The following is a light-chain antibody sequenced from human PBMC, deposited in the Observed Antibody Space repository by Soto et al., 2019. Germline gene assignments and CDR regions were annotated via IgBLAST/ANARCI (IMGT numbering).Light chain of an antibody. V-gene: IGKV2-24*01. CDR2: KIS. CDR3: MQATQFPRT. Sequence: DIVMTQTPVSSPVTLGQPASISCTSSESLEHSNGNTYLSWLQQRPGQPPRLLIYKISNRFPGFPDRFSGSGAWADFTLRISRVVGEDVGLYYCMQATQFPRTFGQGTRLEIK. J-gene: IGKJ2*01. CDR1: ESLEHSNGNTY.